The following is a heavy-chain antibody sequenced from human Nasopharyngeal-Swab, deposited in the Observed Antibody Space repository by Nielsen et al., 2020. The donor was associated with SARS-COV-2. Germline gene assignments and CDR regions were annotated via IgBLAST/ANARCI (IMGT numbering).Heavy chain of an antibody. V-gene: IGHV3-7*01. Sequence: GESLKISCAASGFIFSSYWMSWVRQAPGKGLEWVANIKQDGSEKYYVDSVKGRFTISRDNAKNSLYLQMNSLRAEDTAVYYCAREGGDQVRGVIIGYYYYYGMDVWGQGTTVTVSS. D-gene: IGHD3-10*01. CDR3: AREGGDQVRGVIIGYYYYYGMDV. J-gene: IGHJ6*02. CDR1: GFIFSSYW. CDR2: IKQDGSEK.